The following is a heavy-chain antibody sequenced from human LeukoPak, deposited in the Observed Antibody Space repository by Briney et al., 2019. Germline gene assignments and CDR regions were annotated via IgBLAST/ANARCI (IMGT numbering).Heavy chain of an antibody. V-gene: IGHV4-39*01. CDR2: IYYSGST. Sequence: PSGTLSLTCTVSGGSISSSSYYWGWIRQPPGKGLEWIGSIYYSGSTYYNPSLKSRVTISVDTSKNQFSLKLSSVTAADMAVYYCATPGYSYGYGVDYWGQGTLVTVSS. CDR3: ATPGYSYGYGVDY. J-gene: IGHJ4*02. D-gene: IGHD5-18*01. CDR1: GGSISSSSYY.